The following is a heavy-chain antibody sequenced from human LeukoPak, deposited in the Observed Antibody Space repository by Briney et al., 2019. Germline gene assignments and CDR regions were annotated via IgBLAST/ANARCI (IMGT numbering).Heavy chain of an antibody. J-gene: IGHJ3*02. CDR1: GFTLSTYN. CDR3: AVDAWDLPLDAFLI. D-gene: IGHD1-26*01. CDR2: ISTDGDSI. V-gene: IGHV3-48*02. Sequence: GGSLRLSCAASGFTLSTYNMNWVRQAPGKGLEGVSYISTDGDSIYYADSVKGRFTISRDNAKNSLYLQMNSLRDEDTAVYYCAVDAWDLPLDAFLIWGQGTMVTVSS.